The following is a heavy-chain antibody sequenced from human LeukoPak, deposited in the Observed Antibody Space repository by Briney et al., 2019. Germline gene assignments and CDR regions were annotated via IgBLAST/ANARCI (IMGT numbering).Heavy chain of an antibody. CDR1: GGSISSSSYY. D-gene: IGHD3-22*01. CDR2: IYYSGST. J-gene: IGHJ5*02. CDR3: AKSLTYDSSGPFDP. Sequence: SETLSLTCTVSGGSISSSSYYWGWIRQPPGKGLEWIGSIYYSGSTYYKPSLKSRVTIFGDTSKNQFSLKLRSVTAADTAVYYCAKSLTYDSSGPFDPWGQGTLVTVSS. V-gene: IGHV4-39*01.